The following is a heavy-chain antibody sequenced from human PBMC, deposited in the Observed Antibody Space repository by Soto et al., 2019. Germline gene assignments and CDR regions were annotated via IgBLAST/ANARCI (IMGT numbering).Heavy chain of an antibody. V-gene: IGHV3-72*01. CDR3: ATYESARGGDFDY. Sequence: EVQLVESGGGLVQPGGSLRLSCAASGFTFSDKYMDWVRQAPGKGLEWVGRIRNKANSYTTEYAASVKGRFTISRDDSKTSLYLQMGSLKTEDTAVYYCATYESARGGDFDYWGQGTLVTVSS. D-gene: IGHD3-22*01. J-gene: IGHJ4*02. CDR1: GFTFSDKY. CDR2: IRNKANSYTT.